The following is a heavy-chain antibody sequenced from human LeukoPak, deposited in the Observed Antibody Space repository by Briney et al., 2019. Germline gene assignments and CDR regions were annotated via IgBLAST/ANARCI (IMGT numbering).Heavy chain of an antibody. CDR2: INPNTGGT. CDR1: GYTFTGYY. V-gene: IGHV1-2*02. Sequence: GASVKVSCKASGYTFTGYYIHWVRQAPGQGLEWVGWINPNTGGTNCAQKLHYRVTMTRDTSISTAYMELSRLRFDDTAVYYCARSPHILTGENFDYWGQGALVTVSS. D-gene: IGHD3-9*01. J-gene: IGHJ4*02. CDR3: ARSPHILTGENFDY.